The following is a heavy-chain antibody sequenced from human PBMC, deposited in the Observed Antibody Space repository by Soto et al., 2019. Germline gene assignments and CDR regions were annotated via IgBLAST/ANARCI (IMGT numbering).Heavy chain of an antibody. CDR1: GYTFTGYY. CDR2: INPNSGGT. D-gene: IGHD6-19*01. Sequence: ASVKGSGKASGYTFTGYYMHWVRQAPGQGLEWMGWINPNSGGTNYAQKFQGRVTMTRDTSISTAYMELSRLGSDDTAVYYCARDRDSSGWYERSFDYWGQGTLGTVSS. V-gene: IGHV1-2*02. J-gene: IGHJ4*02. CDR3: ARDRDSSGWYERSFDY.